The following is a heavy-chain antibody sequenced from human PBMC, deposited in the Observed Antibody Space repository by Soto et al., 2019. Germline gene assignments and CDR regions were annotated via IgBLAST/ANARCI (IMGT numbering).Heavy chain of an antibody. V-gene: IGHV3-9*01. J-gene: IGHJ4*02. CDR2: ISWNSGNI. CDR3: VRSKGGYSYGTPFDY. Sequence: EVQLEESGGALVQPGRSLRLSCAASGFTFDDYAMYWVRQVLGKGLEWVSSISWNSGNIGYADSVKGRFTTSRDNAENSLYLQMNRLRPEDTVLYSCVRSKGGYSYGTPFDYWGQGTLVTVSS. CDR1: GFTFDDYA. D-gene: IGHD5-18*01.